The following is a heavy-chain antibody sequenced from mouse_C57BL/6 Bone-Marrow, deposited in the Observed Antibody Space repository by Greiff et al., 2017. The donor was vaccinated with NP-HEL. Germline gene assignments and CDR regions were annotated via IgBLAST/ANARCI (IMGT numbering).Heavy chain of an antibody. CDR1: GYSFTRGYD. V-gene: IGHV3-1*01. CDR3: ARGGNGNYDFDY. J-gene: IGHJ2*01. D-gene: IGHD2-1*01. CDR2: ISYSGST. Sequence: EVKLMESGPGMVKPSQSLSLTCNVTGYSFTRGYDWHWIRHFPGNQLEWMGYISYSGSTNYNPSLKSRISITHDTSKNHFFLKLNSVTTEDTATYYCARGGNGNYDFDYRGQGTTLTVSS.